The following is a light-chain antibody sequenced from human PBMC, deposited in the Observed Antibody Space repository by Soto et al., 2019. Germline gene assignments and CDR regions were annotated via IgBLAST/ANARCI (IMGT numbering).Light chain of an antibody. Sequence: QSALTQPASVSGSPGQSITISCTGTSSDVGGYDFVSWYRQYPGQAPKILIYEVTHRPSGVPDRFSGSKSGNTASLTISGLQADDEADYYCSSYSITSSPFFGPGTKVTVL. CDR1: SSDVGGYDF. CDR3: SSYSITSSPF. J-gene: IGLJ1*01. V-gene: IGLV2-14*01. CDR2: EVT.